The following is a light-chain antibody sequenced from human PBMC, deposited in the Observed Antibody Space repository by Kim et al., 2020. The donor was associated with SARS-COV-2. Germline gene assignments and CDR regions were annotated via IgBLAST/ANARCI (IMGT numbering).Light chain of an antibody. J-gene: IGKJ5*01. CDR3: MQASQFPIT. CDR1: QSLVRSDGNTY. V-gene: IGKV2-24*01. Sequence: PAPISCRSIQSLVRSDGNTYLTWLQQRPGQPPRLLSYKNSNRFSRVPDRFSGSGAGTDFTLKISRVEAEDVGVYYFMQASQFPITFGQGTRLEIK. CDR2: KNS.